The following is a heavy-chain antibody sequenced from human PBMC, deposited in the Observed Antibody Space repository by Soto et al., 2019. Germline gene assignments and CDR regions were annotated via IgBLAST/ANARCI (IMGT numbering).Heavy chain of an antibody. CDR3: ARRPQIQIVAAFEH. Sequence: ETLSLTCAVYGGPFTGYYWTWLRQSPDKVLEWIGEVNRYGSTNYSPSLKGRVTISVDASKNQFYLNLSSVTAADTAVYYCARRPQIQIVAAFEHWGQGAMVTVSS. J-gene: IGHJ4*02. CDR2: VNRYGST. D-gene: IGHD1-26*01. CDR1: GGPFTGYY. V-gene: IGHV4-34*01.